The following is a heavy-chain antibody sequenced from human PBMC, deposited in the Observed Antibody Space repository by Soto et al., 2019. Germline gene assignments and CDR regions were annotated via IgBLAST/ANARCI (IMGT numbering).Heavy chain of an antibody. V-gene: IGHV4-39*01. CDR3: ARSLITMVPGAD. J-gene: IGHJ4*02. CDR2: IYYSGST. D-gene: IGHD3-10*01. Sequence: QLQLQESGPGLVKPSETLSLTCTVSGGSISSSSYYWGWIRQPPGKGLEWIGSIYYSGSTYYNPSLKSRVTISVDTSKNQFSLKLSSVTAADTAVYYCARSLITMVPGADWGQGTLVAVSS. CDR1: GGSISSSSYY.